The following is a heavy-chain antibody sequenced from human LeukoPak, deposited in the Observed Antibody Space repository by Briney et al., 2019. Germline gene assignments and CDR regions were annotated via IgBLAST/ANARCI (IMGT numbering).Heavy chain of an antibody. CDR2: IRSKTYGGTT. CDR3: TRSSGRWLQSADY. D-gene: IGHD5-24*01. J-gene: IGHJ4*02. Sequence: GGSLRLSCTAYGFTFGDYGVSWVRQAPGKGLEWVGFIRSKTYGGTTEYAASVKGRFTISRDDSKNIAYLQMNSLKTEDTAVYYCTRSSGRWLQSADYWGQGTLVTVSS. CDR1: GFTFGDYG. V-gene: IGHV3-49*04.